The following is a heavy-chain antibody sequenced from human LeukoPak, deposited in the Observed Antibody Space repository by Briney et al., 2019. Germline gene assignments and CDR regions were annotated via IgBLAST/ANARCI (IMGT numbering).Heavy chain of an antibody. D-gene: IGHD2-15*01. CDR2: INPNSGGT. Sequence: AASVKVSCKASGYTFTGYYMHWVRQAPGQGLEWRGWINPNSGGTNYAQKFQGRVTMTRDTSISTAYMELSRLRSDDTAVYYCARSPRICSGGSCYWFDPWGQGTLVTVSS. V-gene: IGHV1-2*02. CDR3: ARSPRICSGGSCYWFDP. CDR1: GYTFTGYY. J-gene: IGHJ5*02.